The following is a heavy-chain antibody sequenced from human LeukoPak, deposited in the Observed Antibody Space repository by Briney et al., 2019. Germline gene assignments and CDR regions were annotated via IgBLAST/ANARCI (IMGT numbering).Heavy chain of an antibody. CDR1: GGSISSYY. CDR3: ASLYSSSWYYLFDY. Sequence: SETLSLTCTVSGGSISSYYWSWIRQPPGKGLEWIGSIYYSGSTYYNPSLKSRVTISVDTSKNQFSLKLSSVTAADTAVYYYASLYSSSWYYLFDYWGQGTLVTVSS. J-gene: IGHJ4*02. D-gene: IGHD6-13*01. V-gene: IGHV4-59*12. CDR2: IYYSGST.